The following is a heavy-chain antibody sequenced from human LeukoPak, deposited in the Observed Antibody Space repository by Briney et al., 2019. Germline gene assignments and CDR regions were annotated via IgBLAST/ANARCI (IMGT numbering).Heavy chain of an antibody. Sequence: GVSLRLSCAASGFTFRNSWMTWVRQAPGKGLEWVANIRPDGGQEQYADSLEGRITISRDNVRNSLFLQLNSLRTEDTAVYFCATSSDWASDHWGQGTLVTVSS. D-gene: IGHD6-19*01. CDR1: GFTFRNSW. CDR3: ATSSDWASDH. CDR2: IRPDGGQE. J-gene: IGHJ4*02. V-gene: IGHV3-7*01.